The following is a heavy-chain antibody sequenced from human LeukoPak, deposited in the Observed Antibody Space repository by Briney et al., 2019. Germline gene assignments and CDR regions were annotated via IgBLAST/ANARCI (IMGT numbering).Heavy chain of an antibody. CDR3: ARRRGGRFLEWFPFDY. J-gene: IGHJ4*02. CDR2: IYYSGST. CDR1: GGSISSSSYY. V-gene: IGHV4-39*01. D-gene: IGHD3-3*01. Sequence: PSETLSLTCTVSGGSISSSSYYWGWIRQPPGKGLEWIGSIYYSGSTYYNPSLKSRVTISVDTSKNQFSLKLSSVTAADTAVYYCARRRGGRFLEWFPFDYWGQGTLVTVSS.